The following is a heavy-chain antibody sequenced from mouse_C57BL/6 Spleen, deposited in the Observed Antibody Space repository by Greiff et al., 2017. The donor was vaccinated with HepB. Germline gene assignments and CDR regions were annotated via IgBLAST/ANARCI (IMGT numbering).Heavy chain of an antibody. CDR3: ARFDYYGSSFFDY. J-gene: IGHJ2*01. V-gene: IGHV1-82*01. D-gene: IGHD1-1*01. Sequence: VKLMESGPELVKPGASVKISCKASGYAFSSSWMNWVKQRPGKGLEWIGRIYPGDGDTNYNGKFKGKATLTADKSSSTAYIQLSSLTSEDSAVYFCARFDYYGSSFFDYWGQGTTLTVSS. CDR1: GYAFSSSW. CDR2: IYPGDGDT.